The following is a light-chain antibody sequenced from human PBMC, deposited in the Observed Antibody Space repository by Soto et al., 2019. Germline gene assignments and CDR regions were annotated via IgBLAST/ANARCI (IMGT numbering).Light chain of an antibody. Sequence: LFWYLHRPGQPPQLLICEILHRFSGVPDRFSVSGSGTDFTLEISRVEAEDVGVYYCMQGIQVPWTFGQGTKVEIK. V-gene: IGKV2D-29*01. CDR2: EIL. CDR3: MQGIQVPWT. J-gene: IGKJ1*01.